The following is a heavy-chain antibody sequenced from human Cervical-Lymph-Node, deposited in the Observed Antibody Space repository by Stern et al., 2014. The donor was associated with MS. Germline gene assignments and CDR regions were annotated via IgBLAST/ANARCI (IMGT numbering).Heavy chain of an antibody. CDR2: ISWSGTKI. CDR1: GFAFDDYA. V-gene: IGHV3-9*01. J-gene: IGHJ6*02. CDR3: ATANYEFGYYGMDV. D-gene: IGHD3-3*01. Sequence: EVQLVESGGGSVQPGRSLRLSCAAAGFAFDDYAMHWVRQAPGKGLEWVSGISWSGTKIGYADSVKGRFTISRDNAKNSLFLQMNNLRAEDTALYYCATANYEFGYYGMDVWGQGTAVTVS.